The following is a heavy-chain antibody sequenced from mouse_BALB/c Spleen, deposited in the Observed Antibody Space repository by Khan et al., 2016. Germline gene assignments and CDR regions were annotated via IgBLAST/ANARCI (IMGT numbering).Heavy chain of an antibody. CDR3: SAEGFEY. J-gene: IGHJ2*01. CDR1: GFTFSDAW. CDR2: IRSEANNHAT. V-gene: IGHV6-6*01. Sequence: EVKLEESGGGLVQPGGSMTLSCAASGFTFSDAWMNWVRQSPEKGLEWVADIRSEANNHATYYAVSVKGRFTISCDDSKNSHNRQMNSVTSKDSGRKYYSAEGFEYWGQGTTLTVSS.